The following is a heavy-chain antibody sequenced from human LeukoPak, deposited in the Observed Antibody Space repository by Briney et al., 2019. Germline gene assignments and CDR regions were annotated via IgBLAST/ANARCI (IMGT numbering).Heavy chain of an antibody. CDR1: GGTFSSYA. D-gene: IGHD5-12*01. Sequence: GSSVKVSCKASGGTFSSYAISWVRQAPGQGLEWMGRIIPIFGIANYAQKFQGRVTTTADKSTSTAYMELSSLRSEDTAVYYCARRNSGYDGAFDIWGQGTMVTVSS. J-gene: IGHJ3*02. CDR3: ARRNSGYDGAFDI. CDR2: IIPIFGIA. V-gene: IGHV1-69*04.